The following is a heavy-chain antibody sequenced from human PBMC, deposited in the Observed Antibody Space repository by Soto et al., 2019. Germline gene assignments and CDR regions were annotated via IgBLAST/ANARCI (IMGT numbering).Heavy chain of an antibody. V-gene: IGHV1-69*13. CDR2: IVPIVDTS. D-gene: IGHD5-12*01. Sequence: SLKVSCKTSGGTFSSYAISWVRHAPGQGLEWMGGIVPIVDTSTYAQKFQGRVTITADESTSTVYMELSSLRSDDTAVYYCVRVVAIPGYPDNWGQGTLVTVSS. J-gene: IGHJ4*02. CDR1: GGTFSSYA. CDR3: VRVVAIPGYPDN.